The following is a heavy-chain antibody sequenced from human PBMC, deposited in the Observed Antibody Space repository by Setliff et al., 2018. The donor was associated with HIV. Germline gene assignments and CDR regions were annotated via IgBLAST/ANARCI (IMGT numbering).Heavy chain of an antibody. CDR2: INPNTGGT. V-gene: IGHV1-2*02. Sequence: ASVKVSCKAYGYTFSDYYVNWVRQAPGQGLEWMGWINPNTGGTSFSQKFQGRFTMTGDTSIRTAYMELSRLTSDDTAIYFCARDLVRVYTGNSSGYSYWGQGTLVTVSS. CDR1: GYTFSDYY. CDR3: ARDLVRVYTGNSSGYSY. D-gene: IGHD3-22*01. J-gene: IGHJ4*02.